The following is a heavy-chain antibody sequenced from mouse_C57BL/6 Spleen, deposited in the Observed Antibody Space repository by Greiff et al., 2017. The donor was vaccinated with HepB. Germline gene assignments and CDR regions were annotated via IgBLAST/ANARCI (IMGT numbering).Heavy chain of an antibody. CDR2: IYPGDGDT. CDR3: ARIPYYGSSFLFDY. V-gene: IGHV1-82*01. CDR1: GYAFSSSW. J-gene: IGHJ2*01. D-gene: IGHD1-1*01. Sequence: QVQLQQSGPELVKPGASVKISCKASGYAFSSSWMNWVKQRPGKGLEWIGRIYPGDGDTNYNGKFKGKATLTADKSSSTAYMQLSSLTSEDSAVYFCARIPYYGSSFLFDYWGQGTTLTVSS.